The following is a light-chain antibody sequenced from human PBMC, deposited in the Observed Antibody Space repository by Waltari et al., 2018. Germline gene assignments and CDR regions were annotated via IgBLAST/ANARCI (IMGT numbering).Light chain of an antibody. Sequence: DIQMTQSPSSLSASVGDRVTITCRASQSISSYLNWYQQKPGKAPKLLIYAASSLQSGVPSRFSGSGSGTDFTLTISSLQPEEFATYYCQQSYRRGETFGGGTKVEIK. V-gene: IGKV1-39*01. CDR2: AAS. CDR3: QQSYRRGET. CDR1: QSISSY. J-gene: IGKJ4*01.